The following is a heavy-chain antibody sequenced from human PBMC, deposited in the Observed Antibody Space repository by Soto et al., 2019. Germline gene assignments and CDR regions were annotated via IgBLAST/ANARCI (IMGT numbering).Heavy chain of an antibody. J-gene: IGHJ4*02. D-gene: IGHD2-2*01. CDR3: DRPAATMGWYYFDY. CDR1: GYTFTNYY. V-gene: IGHV1-46*01. CDR2: INPSGGGT. Sequence: QVQLVQSGAEVKKPGASVKVSCKTSGYTFTNYYMHWVRQAPGQGLEWMGIINPSGGGTTYAQKFQGRVTMTRETSTSTVYMDLSSLRSEDTAVYYCDRPAATMGWYYFDYWGQGILVSVS.